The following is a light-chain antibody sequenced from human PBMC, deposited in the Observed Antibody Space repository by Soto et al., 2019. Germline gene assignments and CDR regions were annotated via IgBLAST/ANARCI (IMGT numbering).Light chain of an antibody. J-gene: IGLJ2*01. CDR2: DVS. Sequence: QSVLTQPRSVSGSPGQSVTISCTGTSSDVGGYDFVSWYQQHPGKAPKLMISDVSKRPSGVPDRFSGSKSGNTASLTISGLQAEDEADYYYCSYAGYLALFGGGTKVT. V-gene: IGLV2-11*01. CDR3: CSYAGYLAL. CDR1: SSDVGGYDF.